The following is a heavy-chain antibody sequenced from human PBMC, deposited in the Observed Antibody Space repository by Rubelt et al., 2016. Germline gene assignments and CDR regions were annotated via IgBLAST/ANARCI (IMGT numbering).Heavy chain of an antibody. CDR2: IYYSGST. D-gene: IGHD6-13*01. V-gene: IGHV4-59*12. Sequence: PAGKGLEWIGYIYYSGSTNYNPSLKSRVTISVDTSKNQFSLQLSSVTAADTAVYYCASVLSIAAAVVYWGQGTLVTVSS. J-gene: IGHJ4*02. CDR3: ASVLSIAAAVVY.